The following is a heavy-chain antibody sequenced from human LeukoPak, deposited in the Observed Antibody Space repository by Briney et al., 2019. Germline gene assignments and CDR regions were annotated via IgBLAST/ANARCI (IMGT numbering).Heavy chain of an antibody. CDR2: ISSSSSAI. CDR3: ARDSVRTIFGVVTSWFDP. CDR1: GFTFSSYN. V-gene: IGHV3-48*01. D-gene: IGHD3-3*01. Sequence: PGGSLRLSCAASGFTFSSYNMNWVRQAPGKGLEWVSYISSSSSAIYYSDSVKGRFTISRDNAKNSLYLQMNSLRSEDTAVYYCARDSVRTIFGVVTSWFDPWGQGTLVTVPS. J-gene: IGHJ5*02.